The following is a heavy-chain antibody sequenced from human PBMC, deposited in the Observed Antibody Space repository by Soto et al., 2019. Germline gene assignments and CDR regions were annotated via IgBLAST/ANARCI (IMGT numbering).Heavy chain of an antibody. Sequence: QVQLVESGGGVVQPGRSLRLSCAASGFTFSSYGMHWVRQAPGKGLEWVAVISYDGSKKYYADSVKGRFTISRDNSKNPLYLQMNSLRAEDTAVYYCAKDSRHGDGGSYYPGYFDYWGQGTLVTVSS. V-gene: IGHV3-30*18. D-gene: IGHD1-26*01. CDR3: AKDSRHGDGGSYYPGYFDY. J-gene: IGHJ4*02. CDR2: ISYDGSKK. CDR1: GFTFSSYG.